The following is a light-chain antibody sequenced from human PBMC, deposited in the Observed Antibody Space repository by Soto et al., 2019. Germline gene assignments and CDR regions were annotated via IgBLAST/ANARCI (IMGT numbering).Light chain of an antibody. Sequence: DIQMTQSPSSLSASVGDRVTITCRASQNIGNYLNWYQQKPGKAPNLLIYGASSLQSGVPSRFRGRAAVTHFTLTINNRQPDDFATYYCQQSYTAVFTFGPGTKVDIK. CDR3: QQSYTAVFT. J-gene: IGKJ3*01. CDR1: QNIGNY. V-gene: IGKV1-39*01. CDR2: GAS.